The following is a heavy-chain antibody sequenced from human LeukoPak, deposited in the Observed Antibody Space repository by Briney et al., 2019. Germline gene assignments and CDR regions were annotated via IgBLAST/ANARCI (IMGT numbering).Heavy chain of an antibody. CDR2: IIPIFGTS. J-gene: IGHJ6*02. V-gene: IGHV1-69*01. CDR3: ARGTFGVVTYYYYYGMDV. Sequence: GSSVKDSCKASGGTFSSYAISWVRQAPGQGLEWMGGIIPIFGTSNYAQKFQGRVTITADESTSTAYMELSSLRSEDTAVYYCARGTFGVVTYYYYYGMDVWGRGTTVTVSS. CDR1: GGTFSSYA. D-gene: IGHD3-3*01.